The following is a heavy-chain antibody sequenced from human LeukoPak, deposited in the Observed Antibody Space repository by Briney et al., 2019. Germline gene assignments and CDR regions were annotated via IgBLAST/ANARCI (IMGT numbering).Heavy chain of an antibody. V-gene: IGHV4-61*02. D-gene: IGHD3-10*01. CDR2: ISSSGST. J-gene: IGHJ5*02. Sequence: SETLSLTCTVSGDSISSGDYYWSWIRQPAGKGLEWIGRISSSGSTNYNPSLKSRVTISVDTSKNQFSLKLSSVTPADTAVYYCARGGYYGSGNDFRFDPWGQGTLVTVSS. CDR1: GDSISSGDYY. CDR3: ARGGYYGSGNDFRFDP.